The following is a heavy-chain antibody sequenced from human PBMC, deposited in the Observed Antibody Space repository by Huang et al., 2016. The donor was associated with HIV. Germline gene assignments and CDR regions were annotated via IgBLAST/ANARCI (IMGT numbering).Heavy chain of an antibody. CDR2: IYWDDDK. Sequence: QITLKESGPTVIKPTQTLPLTCSFSGFSLNHKGVGVGWIRQPPGKALEWLVLIYWDDDKRFTPSLKNRITITKDTSKNQVVFTMTNLDPMDTGTYYCAHIGRLGNYYMDVWGNGTTVTVSS. CDR3: AHIGRLGNYYMDV. D-gene: IGHD7-27*01. J-gene: IGHJ6*03. CDR1: GFSLNHKGVG. V-gene: IGHV2-5*02.